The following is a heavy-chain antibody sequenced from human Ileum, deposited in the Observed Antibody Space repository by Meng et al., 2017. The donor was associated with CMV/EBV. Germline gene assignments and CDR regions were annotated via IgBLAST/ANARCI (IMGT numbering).Heavy chain of an antibody. CDR3: VRGGTIAGDPAGFDP. D-gene: IGHD3-3*01. CDR2: INPHTGDT. Sequence: ASVKVSCKASESTFIDYYMDWVRQAPGQGLEWMGWINPHTGDTNYLQKFQGRVTLTRDTSTGTVYMELSSLTLDDTAVYYCVRGGTIAGDPAGFDPWGQGTRVTVSS. CDR1: ESTFIDYY. J-gene: IGHJ5*02. V-gene: IGHV1-2*02.